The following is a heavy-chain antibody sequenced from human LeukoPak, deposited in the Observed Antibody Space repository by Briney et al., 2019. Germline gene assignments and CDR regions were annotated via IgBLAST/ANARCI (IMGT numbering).Heavy chain of an antibody. CDR1: GGSISSGADY. J-gene: IGHJ5*02. CDR3: ATLNCRGGSCYSVDH. D-gene: IGHD2-15*01. V-gene: IGHV4-31*03. CDR2: IYYSGST. Sequence: PSETLSLTCTVSGGSISSGADYWSWIRQHPGKGLEWIGYIYYSGSTYYNPSLKSRVTISVDTYKNQFSLKLSSVTVADTAVYYCATLNCRGGSCYSVDHWGQGTLVTVSS.